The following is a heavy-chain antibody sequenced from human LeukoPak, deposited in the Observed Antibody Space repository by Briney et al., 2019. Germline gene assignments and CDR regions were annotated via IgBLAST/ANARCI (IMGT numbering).Heavy chain of an antibody. CDR3: ARESDSSGYYDY. Sequence: GGSLRLSCAASGFSFSNFYTSWIRQAPGKGLEWVSYISSSSTYTNSADSVRGRFTISRDNAKNSLYLQMNSLRVEDTAVYYCARESDSSGYYDYWGQGTLVTVSS. J-gene: IGHJ4*02. D-gene: IGHD3-22*01. CDR1: GFSFSNFY. V-gene: IGHV3-11*06. CDR2: ISSSSTYT.